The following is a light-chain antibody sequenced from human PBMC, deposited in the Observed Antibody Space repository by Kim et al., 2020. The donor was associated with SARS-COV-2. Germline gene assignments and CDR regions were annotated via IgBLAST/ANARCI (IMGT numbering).Light chain of an antibody. J-gene: IGKJ1*01. CDR3: QQYGSAPST. CDR2: GAS. CDR1: QSVTSNY. V-gene: IGKV3-20*01. Sequence: EVVLTQSPGTLSLSPGERATLSCRASQSVTSNYLAWYQQRPGQPPRLLIYGASSRATDIPDKFSGSGSGTDFTLTISRLEPDDFAGYYCQQYGSAPSTFGQGTKVDIK.